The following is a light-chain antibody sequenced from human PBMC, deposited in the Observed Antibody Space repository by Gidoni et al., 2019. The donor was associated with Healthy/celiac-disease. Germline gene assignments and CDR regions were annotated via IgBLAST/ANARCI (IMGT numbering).Light chain of an antibody. CDR1: QSVSSY. J-gene: IGKJ4*01. CDR3: QQRSNWPLT. CDR2: DAS. V-gene: IGKV3D-11*02. Sequence: EIVLTQSPATLSLSPGERATLSCRASQSVSSYLAWYQQKPGQAPRLLIYDASNRATGIPARCSGSGPGTDFTLTISSLEPEDFAVYYCQQRSNWPLTFGGGTKVEIK.